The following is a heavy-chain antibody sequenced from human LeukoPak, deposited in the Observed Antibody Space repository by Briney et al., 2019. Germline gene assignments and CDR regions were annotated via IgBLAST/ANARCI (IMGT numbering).Heavy chain of an antibody. J-gene: IGHJ4*02. CDR2: MNPNSGNT. Sequence: ASVTVSCTASGYTFTSYDINWVRQAPGQGLEWMGWMNPNSGNTGYAQKFQGRVTMTRNTSISTAYMELSSLRSEDTAVYYCARCLRFLYYYDSSGYYPLDYWGQGTLVTVSS. D-gene: IGHD3-22*01. V-gene: IGHV1-8*01. CDR3: ARCLRFLYYYDSSGYYPLDY. CDR1: GYTFTSYD.